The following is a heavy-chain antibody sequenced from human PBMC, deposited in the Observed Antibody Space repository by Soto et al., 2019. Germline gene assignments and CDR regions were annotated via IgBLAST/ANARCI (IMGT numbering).Heavy chain of an antibody. CDR2: NSGSDGST. Sequence: GGSLRLSCAASGFTFSSYAMSWVRQAPGKGLEWVSTNSGSDGSTYYTDSVEGRFTISRDNSKNTLYLQMNSLRAEDTAVYYCAKNNKDGGYYYYYMDVWGKGTTVTVSS. J-gene: IGHJ6*03. V-gene: IGHV3-23*01. CDR3: AKNNKDGGYYYYYMDV. CDR1: GFTFSSYA.